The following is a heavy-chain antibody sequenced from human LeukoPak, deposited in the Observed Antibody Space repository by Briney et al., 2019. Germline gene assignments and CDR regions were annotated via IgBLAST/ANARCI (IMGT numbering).Heavy chain of an antibody. V-gene: IGHV3-23*01. Sequence: GGSLRLSCAASGFTFSSYAMSWVRQAPGKGLEWVSAISGSGGSTYYADSVKGRFTISRDNSKNTLYLQMNNLRAEDTAVYYCAHRGKSSGWYYFDYWGQGTLVTVSS. J-gene: IGHJ4*02. CDR1: GFTFSSYA. CDR2: ISGSGGST. D-gene: IGHD6-19*01. CDR3: AHRGKSSGWYYFDY.